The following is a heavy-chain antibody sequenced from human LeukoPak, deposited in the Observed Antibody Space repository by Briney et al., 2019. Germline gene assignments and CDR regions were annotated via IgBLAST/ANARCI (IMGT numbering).Heavy chain of an antibody. CDR2: IYYSGST. CDR3: ARDGIYDYVWGSYRYFDY. CDR1: GGSISSYY. V-gene: IGHV4-59*01. D-gene: IGHD3-16*01. J-gene: IGHJ4*02. Sequence: PSETLSLTCTVSGGSISSYYWSWIRQPPGKGLEWIGYIYYSGSTNYNPSLKSRVTISVDTSKNQFSLKLSSVTAADTAVYYCARDGIYDYVWGSYRYFDYWGQGTLVTVSS.